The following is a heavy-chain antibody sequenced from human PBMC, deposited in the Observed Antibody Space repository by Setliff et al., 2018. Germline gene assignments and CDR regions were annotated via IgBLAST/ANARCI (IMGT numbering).Heavy chain of an antibody. CDR3: ARGGRISYRPSSSWYILDY. Sequence: PSETLSLTCTVPGGSISSGGYYWSWIRQHPGKGLEWNGYIYYSGSTNYNPSLKSRVTISVATSKNQFSLKLSSVTAADTAVYYCARGGRISYRPSSSWYILDYWGQGTLVTVSS. D-gene: IGHD6-13*01. J-gene: IGHJ4*02. CDR2: IYYSGST. V-gene: IGHV4-31*03. CDR1: GGSISSGGYY.